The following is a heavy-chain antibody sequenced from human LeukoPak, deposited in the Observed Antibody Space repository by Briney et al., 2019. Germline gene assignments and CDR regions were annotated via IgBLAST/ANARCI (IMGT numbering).Heavy chain of an antibody. CDR1: AFTVSNYG. CDR2: ISFSGANA. V-gene: IGHV3-23*01. D-gene: IGHD3-16*01. CDR3: AKGGYDYAEYVDY. Sequence: PGGSLRLSCVPSAFTVSNYGISWVRQAPGKWLECVSRISFSGANAYYADSVRGRFTISRDKSKHTLFLQMNSLRAEDTAVYYCAKGGYDYAEYVDYWGQGTLVTVSS. J-gene: IGHJ4*02.